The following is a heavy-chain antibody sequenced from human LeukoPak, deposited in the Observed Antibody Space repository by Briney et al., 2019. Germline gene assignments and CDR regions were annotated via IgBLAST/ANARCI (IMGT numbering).Heavy chain of an antibody. CDR3: AKVPLIAAPKHFDY. CDR2: ISGSDDST. CDR1: GFTFSSYG. V-gene: IGHV3-23*01. D-gene: IGHD6-13*01. J-gene: IGHJ4*02. Sequence: PGGSLRLSCAASGFTFSSYGMTWVRQAPGKGLEWVSVISGSDDSTYYADSVKGRFTISRDNSKNTLYLQMNSLRVEDTAVYYCAKVPLIAAPKHFDYWGQGTLVTVSS.